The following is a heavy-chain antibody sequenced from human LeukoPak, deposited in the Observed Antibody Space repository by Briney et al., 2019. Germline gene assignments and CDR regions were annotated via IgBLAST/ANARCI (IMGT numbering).Heavy chain of an antibody. V-gene: IGHV4-4*07. CDR2: IYTSGST. J-gene: IGHJ4*02. D-gene: IGHD1-26*01. Sequence: SETLSLTCTVSGGSISSYYWSWIRQPAGKGLEWIGRIYTSGSTNCNPSLKSRVTMSVDTSKNQFSLKLSSVTAADTAVYYCARVGRSLSGSHYYFDYWGQGTLVTVSS. CDR1: GGSISSYY. CDR3: ARVGRSLSGSHYYFDY.